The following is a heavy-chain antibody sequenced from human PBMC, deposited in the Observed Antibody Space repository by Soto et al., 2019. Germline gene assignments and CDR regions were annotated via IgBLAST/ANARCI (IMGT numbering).Heavy chain of an antibody. Sequence: QVQLLQSGAEVKKPGASVTVSYQASGYMFNTYGITWVRQAPGQGLEWMGWISVYNGNIDYAQKFEGRVTMTTDTSTSTAYMELKSRTSDDTAVYYCARTYGSGDYFLPFEYWGQGTPVSVSS. CDR3: ARTYGSGDYFLPFEY. V-gene: IGHV1-18*01. CDR1: GYMFNTYG. D-gene: IGHD3-10*01. CDR2: ISVYNGNI. J-gene: IGHJ4*02.